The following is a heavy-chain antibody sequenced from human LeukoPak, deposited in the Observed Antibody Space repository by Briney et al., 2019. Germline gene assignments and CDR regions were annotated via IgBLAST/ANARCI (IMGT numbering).Heavy chain of an antibody. CDR3: AKHRSFLGSDVTTDY. Sequence: PGGSLRLSCAASGLTFNKYAMSWVRHAPRKGREWVAAISGSGGSTYYADSVKGRFTISRDNSKNTLYLQMNSLRAEDTAVYYCAKHRSFLGSDVTTDYWGQGTLVTVSS. CDR2: ISGSGGST. CDR1: GLTFNKYA. J-gene: IGHJ4*02. V-gene: IGHV3-23*01. D-gene: IGHD1-14*01.